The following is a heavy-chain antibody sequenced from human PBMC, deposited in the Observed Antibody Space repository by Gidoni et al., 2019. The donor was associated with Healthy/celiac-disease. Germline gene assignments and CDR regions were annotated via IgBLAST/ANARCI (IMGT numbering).Heavy chain of an antibody. Sequence: QVQLVESGGGVVQPGRSLRLSCAASGFTVSSYGMHWVRQAPGKGLEWVAVISYDGSNKYYADSVKGRFTISRDKSKNTLYLQMNSLRAEDTAVYYCAKISGSYDYFDYWGQGTLVTVSS. CDR3: AKISGSYDYFDY. J-gene: IGHJ4*02. V-gene: IGHV3-30*18. D-gene: IGHD1-26*01. CDR2: ISYDGSNK. CDR1: GFTVSSYG.